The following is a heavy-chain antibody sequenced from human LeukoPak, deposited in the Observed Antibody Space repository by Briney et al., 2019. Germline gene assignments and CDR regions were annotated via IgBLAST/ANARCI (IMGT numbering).Heavy chain of an antibody. J-gene: IGHJ5*02. CDR3: ARRLLRYFDWLLPNWFDP. CDR2: INHSGST. Sequence: SETLSLACAVYGGSFSGYYWSWIRQPPGKGLEWIGEINHSGSTNYSPSLKSRVTISVDTSKNQFSLKLSSVTAADTAVYYCARRLLRYFDWLLPNWFDPWGQGTLVTVSS. V-gene: IGHV4-34*01. CDR1: GGSFSGYY. D-gene: IGHD3-9*01.